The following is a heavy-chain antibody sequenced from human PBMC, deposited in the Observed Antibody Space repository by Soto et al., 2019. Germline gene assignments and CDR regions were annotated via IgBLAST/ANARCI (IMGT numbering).Heavy chain of an antibody. J-gene: IGHJ5*02. CDR1: GGSISSYY. Sequence: PSETLSLTCTFSGGSISSYYWSLIRQTPGKGLEWIGYVYNSGTTKYNPSLKSRVTISVDKSKNQFSLKVNSVTAADTAVYYCARRAVVAVTGSLDNWLDPWGQGILVTVSS. V-gene: IGHV4-59*01. CDR2: VYNSGTT. D-gene: IGHD2-21*01. CDR3: ARRAVVAVTGSLDNWLDP.